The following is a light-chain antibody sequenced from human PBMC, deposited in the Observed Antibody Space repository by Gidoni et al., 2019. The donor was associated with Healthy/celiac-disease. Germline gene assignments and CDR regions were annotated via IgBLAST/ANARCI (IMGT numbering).Light chain of an antibody. CDR1: QSVLYSSNNKYY. CDR2: WAS. V-gene: IGKV4-1*01. J-gene: IGKJ2*01. CDR3: QQYYSPYT. Sequence: DIVMTQSPDSLAVSLGERATINCKSSQSVLYSSNNKYYLAWYQQKPGQPPKLLIYWASTRESGVPDRFSGSGSGTDFTLTISSLQAEDGAVYYCQQYYSPYTFGQGTKLEIK.